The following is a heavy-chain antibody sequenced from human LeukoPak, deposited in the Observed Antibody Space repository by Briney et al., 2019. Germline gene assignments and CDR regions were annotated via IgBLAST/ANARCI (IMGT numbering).Heavy chain of an antibody. Sequence: GASVKVSCKASGGTFSSYAISWVRQAPGQGLEWMGRIIPILGIANYAQKFQGRATITADKSTSTAYMELSSLRSEDTAVYYCARDFDGGNSVDYWGQGTLVTVSS. CDR1: GGTFSSYA. CDR2: IIPILGIA. J-gene: IGHJ4*02. CDR3: ARDFDGGNSVDY. D-gene: IGHD4-23*01. V-gene: IGHV1-69*04.